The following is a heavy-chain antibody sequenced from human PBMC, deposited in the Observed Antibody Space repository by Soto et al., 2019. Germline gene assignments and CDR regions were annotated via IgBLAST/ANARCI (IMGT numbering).Heavy chain of an antibody. CDR3: ARSVDTAHMDV. D-gene: IGHD5-18*01. CDR2: IYPGDSDT. V-gene: IGHV5-51*01. CDR1: GYSFTTYW. Sequence: GESLKISCKVSGYSFTTYWIAWVRQMPGKVLVWMGIIYPGDSDTRYSPSFQGQVTISADKSISTAYLQWSSLKASDTAMYYCARSVDTAHMDVWGQGTTVTVSS. J-gene: IGHJ6*02.